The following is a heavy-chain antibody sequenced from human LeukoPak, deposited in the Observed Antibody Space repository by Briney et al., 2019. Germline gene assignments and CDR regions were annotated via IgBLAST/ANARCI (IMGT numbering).Heavy chain of an antibody. D-gene: IGHD2-8*01. CDR2: MYYSWST. J-gene: IGHJ4*02. V-gene: IGHV4-39*07. CDR1: GGSISSSSYY. Sequence: PSETLSLTCSVSGGSISSSSYYWGWIRQPPGKGLEWIGSMYYSWSTYYNPSLKSRVTISVDTSKNQFSLKLSSVTAADTAVYYCARGSEDIVLVVYWGQGTLVTVSS. CDR3: ARGSEDIVLVVY.